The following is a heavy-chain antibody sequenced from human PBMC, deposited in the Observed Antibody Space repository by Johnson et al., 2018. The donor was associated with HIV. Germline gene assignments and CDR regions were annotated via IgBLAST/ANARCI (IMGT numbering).Heavy chain of an antibody. CDR3: ARGREGGLVEI. Sequence: VQLVESGGGEVRPGGSLRLSCAASGFSFDDYVISWVRQAAGKGLEWVSGINWNGGTTSYEDSVKGRFTISRDNSKNTLYLQMNSLRAEDTAVYDCARGREGGLVEIGGQGTMVTVSS. D-gene: IGHD2-8*02. CDR1: GFSFDDYV. J-gene: IGHJ3*02. CDR2: INWNGGTT. V-gene: IGHV3-20*01.